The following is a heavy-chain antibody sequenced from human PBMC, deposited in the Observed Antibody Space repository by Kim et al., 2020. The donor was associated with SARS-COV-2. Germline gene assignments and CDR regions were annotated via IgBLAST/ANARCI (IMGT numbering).Heavy chain of an antibody. CDR3: AREVGASRSSYFDY. J-gene: IGHJ4*02. D-gene: IGHD1-26*01. V-gene: IGHV4-39*02. Sequence: NPSRKSRVTISVDTSKNQFSLKLSSVTAADTAVYYCAREVGASRSSYFDYWGQGTLVTVSS.